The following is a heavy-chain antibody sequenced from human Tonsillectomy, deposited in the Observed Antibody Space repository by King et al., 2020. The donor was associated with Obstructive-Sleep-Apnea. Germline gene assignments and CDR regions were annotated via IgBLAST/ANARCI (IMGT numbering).Heavy chain of an antibody. CDR3: AKVRHYFENGGMDV. V-gene: IGHV3-48*04. D-gene: IGHD3-22*01. CDR1: GFTFSRSS. J-gene: IGHJ6*02. Sequence: VQLVESGGGLVQPGGSLNLACAASGFTFSRSSINWVRQAPGKGLEWVAYIRSNSRAIYYADSVRGRFTISRDDSKNSVFLQMNSLRVEDTAVYYCAKVRHYFENGGMDVWGQGTTVTVPS. CDR2: IRSNSRAI.